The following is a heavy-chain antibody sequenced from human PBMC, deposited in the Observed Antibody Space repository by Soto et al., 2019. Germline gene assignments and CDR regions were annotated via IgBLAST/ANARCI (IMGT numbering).Heavy chain of an antibody. CDR3: AKSPPAVAGYFDY. CDR2: TSFDGSSG. Sequence: QVQLVEAGGGVVQPGRSLRLSCAASGFTFSSSGMHWVRQAPGKGLEWVAVTSFDGSSGYYADSVRGRFTISRDNSNNTPFLQMNSLRAADTAVYYGAKSPPAVAGYFDYWGQGTLVTVSS. V-gene: IGHV3-30*18. J-gene: IGHJ4*02. CDR1: GFTFSSSG. D-gene: IGHD6-19*01.